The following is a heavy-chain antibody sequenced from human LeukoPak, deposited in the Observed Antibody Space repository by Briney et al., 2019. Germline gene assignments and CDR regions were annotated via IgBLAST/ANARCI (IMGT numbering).Heavy chain of an antibody. Sequence: PSETLSLTCAVSGGSIGSYYWSWLRQPPGRELEWIGYIYYSGTTNYNPSLKSRVTISVDTSKNQFSLKLSSVTAADTAVYYCAREGGSYYFDYWGQGPLVTVSS. CDR1: GGSIGSYY. V-gene: IGHV4-59*12. CDR3: AREGGSYYFDY. CDR2: IYYSGTT. D-gene: IGHD1-26*01. J-gene: IGHJ4*02.